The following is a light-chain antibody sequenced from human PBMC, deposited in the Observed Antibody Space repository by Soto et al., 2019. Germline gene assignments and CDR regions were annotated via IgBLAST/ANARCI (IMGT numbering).Light chain of an antibody. CDR3: AVWDDSLSGYVV. Sequence: QLVLTQPPSASGTPGQRVTISCSGSSSNIGSNYVYWYQQLPGTAPKLLIYRNNQRPSGVPDRFSGSKSGTSASLAISGLRSEDEADYYCAVWDDSLSGYVVFGGGTKLTVL. CDR2: RNN. J-gene: IGLJ2*01. CDR1: SSNIGSNY. V-gene: IGLV1-47*01.